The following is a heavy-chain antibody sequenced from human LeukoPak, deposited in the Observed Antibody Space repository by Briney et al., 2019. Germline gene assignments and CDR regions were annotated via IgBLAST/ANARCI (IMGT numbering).Heavy chain of an antibody. D-gene: IGHD6-13*01. J-gene: IGHJ4*02. CDR1: GFTFSSYA. V-gene: IGHV3-30*04. CDR2: ISYDGSNK. CDR3: ASGSSSQFDY. Sequence: GGSLRLSCAASGFTFSSYAMSWVRQAPGKGLEWVAVISYDGSNKYYADSVKGRFTISRDNSKNTLYLQMNSLRAEDTAVYYCASGSSSQFDYWGQGTLVTVSS.